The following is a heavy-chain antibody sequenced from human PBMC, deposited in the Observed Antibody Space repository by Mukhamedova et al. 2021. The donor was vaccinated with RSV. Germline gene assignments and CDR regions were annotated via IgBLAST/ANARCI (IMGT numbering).Heavy chain of an antibody. CDR2: INAGNGNT. Sequence: GWMGWINAGNGNTKYSQKFQGRVTITRDTSASTAYMELSSLRSEDTAVYYCAGYCSSTSCRDAFDIWGQGTMVTVSS. V-gene: IGHV1-3*01. CDR3: AGYCSSTSCRDAFDI. J-gene: IGHJ3*02. D-gene: IGHD2-2*01.